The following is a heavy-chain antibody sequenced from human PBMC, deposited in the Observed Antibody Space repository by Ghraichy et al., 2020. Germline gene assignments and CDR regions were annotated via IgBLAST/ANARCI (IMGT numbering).Heavy chain of an antibody. CDR1: GFTFSSYS. CDR3: AREGSIVVVPAALDY. Sequence: GESLNISCAASGFTFSSYSMNWVRQAPGKGLEWVSYISSSSSTIYYADSVKGRFTISRDNAKNSLYLQMNSLRDEDTAVYYCAREGSIVVVPAALDYWGQGTLVTVSS. V-gene: IGHV3-48*02. J-gene: IGHJ4*02. D-gene: IGHD2-2*01. CDR2: ISSSSSTI.